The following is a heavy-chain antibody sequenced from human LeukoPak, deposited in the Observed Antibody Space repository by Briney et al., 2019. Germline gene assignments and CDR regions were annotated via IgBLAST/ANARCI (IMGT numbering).Heavy chain of an antibody. V-gene: IGHV5-51*01. CDR3: ARQEYYYDSIGYHYPDY. J-gene: IGHJ4*02. D-gene: IGHD3-22*01. Sequence: HGESLKISCKGSGYSFTNYWIGWVRQMPGKGLEWMGIIHPGDSDTRYSPSFQGQVTISADKSISTAYLQWSSLKASDTAMYYCARQEYYYDSIGYHYPDYWGQGNLVTVSS. CDR2: IHPGDSDT. CDR1: GYSFTNYW.